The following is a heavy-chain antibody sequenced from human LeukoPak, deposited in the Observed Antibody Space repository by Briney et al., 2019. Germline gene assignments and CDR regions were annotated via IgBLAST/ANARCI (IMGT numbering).Heavy chain of an antibody. CDR1: DGSISSSIYY. CDR3: ARGPRGSGVVVNH. V-gene: IGHV4-39*07. D-gene: IGHD3-22*01. J-gene: IGHJ4*02. Sequence: SETLSLTCTVSDGSISSSIYYWGWIRQPPGKGLEWIGSIYYGGSTYYNPSLKSRVTISVDTSKNQFSLKLSSVTVADTAVYYCARGPRGSGVVVNHWGQGTLVTVSS. CDR2: IYYGGST.